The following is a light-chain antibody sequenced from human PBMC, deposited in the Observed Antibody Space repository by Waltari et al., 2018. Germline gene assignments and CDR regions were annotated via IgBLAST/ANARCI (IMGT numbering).Light chain of an antibody. Sequence: QSVLTQPPSVSGAPGQRVTISCTGSGSNIGAGYDVHLYPQLPRAAPKLLIYGSTSRPLGVPARFFGSTSGTSASLAIIGLQAEDEAEYYCQSYDTSLSVVFGGGTKLTVL. CDR2: GST. CDR1: GSNIGAGYD. CDR3: QSYDTSLSVV. J-gene: IGLJ3*02. V-gene: IGLV1-40*01.